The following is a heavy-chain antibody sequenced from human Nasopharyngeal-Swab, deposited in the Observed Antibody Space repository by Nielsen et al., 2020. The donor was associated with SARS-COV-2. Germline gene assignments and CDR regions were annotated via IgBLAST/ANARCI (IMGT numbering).Heavy chain of an antibody. CDR1: GFTFSNYW. Sequence: GGSLRLSCAASGFTFSNYWMHWVRQAPGKGLVWVSLIKSDGSSTRYADSVKGRFTISRDNAKNTLYLQMNSLRAEDTAVYYCASQGGCSGWYSSAFCYYMDVWGKGTTVTVSS. J-gene: IGHJ6*03. CDR2: IKSDGSST. D-gene: IGHD6-19*01. CDR3: ASQGGCSGWYSSAFCYYMDV. V-gene: IGHV3-74*01.